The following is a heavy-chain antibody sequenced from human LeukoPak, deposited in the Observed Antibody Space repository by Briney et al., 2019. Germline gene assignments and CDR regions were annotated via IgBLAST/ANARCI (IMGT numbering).Heavy chain of an antibody. V-gene: IGHV3-23*01. CDR3: AKDRQRYYDILTGYWGFDY. Sequence: GGSLRLSCAASGFTFSSYALSWVRQAPGKGLEWVSAISGSGGSTYYADSVKGRFTISRDNSKNTLYLQMNSLRAEDTAVYYCAKDRQRYYDILTGYWGFDYWGQGTLVTVSS. D-gene: IGHD3-9*01. CDR2: ISGSGGST. J-gene: IGHJ4*02. CDR1: GFTFSSYA.